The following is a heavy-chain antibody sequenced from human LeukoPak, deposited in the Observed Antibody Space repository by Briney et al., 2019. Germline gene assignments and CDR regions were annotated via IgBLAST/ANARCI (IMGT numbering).Heavy chain of an antibody. V-gene: IGHV3-23*01. J-gene: IGHJ4*02. D-gene: IGHD5-12*01. CDR2: FSGSGDST. CDR3: AKAGSLATPTPYYFDY. CDR1: GFTFSRYA. Sequence: GGSLRLSCAASGFTFSRYAVSWVRQAPGKGLEWVSTFSGSGDSTYYADSVKGRFTISRDNSKNTLYLQMNSLRAEDTAVYYCAKAGSLATPTPYYFDYWGQGTLVTVSS.